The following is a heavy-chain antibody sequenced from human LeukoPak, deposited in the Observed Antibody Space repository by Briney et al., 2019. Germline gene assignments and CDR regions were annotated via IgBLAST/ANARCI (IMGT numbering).Heavy chain of an antibody. CDR1: GGSISSGGYS. D-gene: IGHD5-24*01. Sequence: PSQTLSLTCAASGGSISSGGYSWSWIRQPPGKGLEWIGYIYHSGSTYYNPSLKSRVTISVDRSKNQFSLKLSSVTAADTAVYYCTKGDKGAFDIWGQGTMVTVSS. V-gene: IGHV4-30-2*01. CDR3: TKGDKGAFDI. J-gene: IGHJ3*02. CDR2: IYHSGST.